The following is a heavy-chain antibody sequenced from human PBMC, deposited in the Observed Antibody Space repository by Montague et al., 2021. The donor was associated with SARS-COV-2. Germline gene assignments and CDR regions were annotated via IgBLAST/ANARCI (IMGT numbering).Heavy chain of an antibody. Sequence: SETLSLTCTVSGGSISSYYWSWIRQPPGKGLEWIGYIYYSGSTNYNPSLKSRVTISVDTSKNQFSLKLSSVTAADTAVYYCARGLYYWGRGTFVPVSPATLAVKRSVTTSVDTSDAASAPDTGVESGAGAASYCWRWGFDYWGRGTLVTVSS. V-gene: IGHV4-59*01. CDR3: ARGLYYWGRGTFVPVSPATLAVKRSVTTSVDTSDAASAPDTGVESGAGAASYCWRWGFDY. CDR2: IYYSGST. D-gene: IGHD2-8*01. CDR1: GGSISSYY. J-gene: IGHJ2*01.